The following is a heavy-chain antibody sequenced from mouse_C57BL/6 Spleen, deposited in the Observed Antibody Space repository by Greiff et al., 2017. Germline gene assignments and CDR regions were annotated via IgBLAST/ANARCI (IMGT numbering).Heavy chain of an antibody. V-gene: IGHV14-4*01. CDR1: GFNIKDDY. CDR2: IDPENGDT. Sequence: VHVKQSGAELVRPGASVKLSCTASGFNIKDDYMHWVKQRPEQGLEWIGWIDPENGDTEYASKFQGKATITADTSSNTAYLQLSSLTSEDTAVYYCTTPYYYGSIPLYAMDYWGQGTSVTVSS. J-gene: IGHJ4*01. CDR3: TTPYYYGSIPLYAMDY. D-gene: IGHD1-1*01.